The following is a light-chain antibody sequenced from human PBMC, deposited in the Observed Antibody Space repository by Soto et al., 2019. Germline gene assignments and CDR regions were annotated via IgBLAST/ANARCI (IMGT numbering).Light chain of an antibody. CDR3: QQLNSYPIT. CDR1: QDISSY. J-gene: IGKJ5*01. Sequence: DIPLTQSPSFLSASVGDRVTITCRASQDISSYLAWYQQKPGKAPNLLIYAASTLQSGVPSRFSGSGSGTEFTLTISSLQPEDFATYFCQQLNSYPITFGQGTRLQIK. V-gene: IGKV1-9*01. CDR2: AAS.